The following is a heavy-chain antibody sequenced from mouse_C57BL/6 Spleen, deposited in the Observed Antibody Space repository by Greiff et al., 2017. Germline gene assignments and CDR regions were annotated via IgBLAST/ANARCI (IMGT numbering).Heavy chain of an antibody. CDR1: GFAFSSSW. CDR2: IYPGDGDT. D-gene: IGHD1-1*01. V-gene: IGHV1-82*01. CDR3: ASKDYGSSGFDY. Sequence: QVQLQQSGPELVKPWASVKISCTASGFAFSSSWMNWVKQRPGKGLEWIGRIYPGDGDTNYKGKCKGKATLTADKSSSTAYMQLSSLTSEDSAVYVCASKDYGSSGFDYWGQGTTVTVSS. J-gene: IGHJ2*01.